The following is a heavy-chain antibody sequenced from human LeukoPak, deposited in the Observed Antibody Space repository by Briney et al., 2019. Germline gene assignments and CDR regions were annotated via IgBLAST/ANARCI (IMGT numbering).Heavy chain of an antibody. J-gene: IGHJ5*02. CDR2: ISYDGSNK. D-gene: IGHD6-6*01. Sequence: GGSLRLSCAASGFTFSSYGMHWVRQAPGKGLEWVAVISYDGSNKYYADSVKGRFTISRDNSKNTLYLQMNSLRAEDTAVYYCAYGAARMPLSWFDPWGQGTLVTVSS. CDR1: GFTFSSYG. V-gene: IGHV3-30*03. CDR3: AYGAARMPLSWFDP.